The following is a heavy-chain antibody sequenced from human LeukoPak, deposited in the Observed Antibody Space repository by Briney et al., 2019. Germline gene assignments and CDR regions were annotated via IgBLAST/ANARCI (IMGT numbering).Heavy chain of an antibody. V-gene: IGHV3-23*01. D-gene: IGHD6-19*01. CDR2: ISGGGDST. CDR3: AKPSYSSGEDY. Sequence: GGSLRLSCAASGFTFSSYSMNWVRQAPGKGLEWVSSISGGGDSTYYADSVKGRFTISRDNSKNTLSLQMNSLRAEDTALYYCAKPSYSSGEDYWGQGTLVTVSS. CDR1: GFTFSSYS. J-gene: IGHJ4*02.